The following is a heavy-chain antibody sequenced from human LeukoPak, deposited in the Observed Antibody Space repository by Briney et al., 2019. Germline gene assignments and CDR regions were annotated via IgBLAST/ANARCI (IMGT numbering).Heavy chain of an antibody. CDR3: ARHIVVVPAAPGGVDY. V-gene: IGHV4-59*06. D-gene: IGHD2-2*01. CDR2: IYYSGST. CDR1: GGSISSYY. J-gene: IGHJ4*02. Sequence: SETLSLTCTVSGGSISSYYWSWIRQPPGKGLEWIGYIYYSGSTYYNPSLKSRVTISVDTSKNQFSLKLSSVTAADTAVYYCARHIVVVPAAPGGVDYWGQGTLVTVSS.